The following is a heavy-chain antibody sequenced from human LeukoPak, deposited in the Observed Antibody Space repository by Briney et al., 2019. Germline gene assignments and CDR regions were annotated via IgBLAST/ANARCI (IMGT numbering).Heavy chain of an antibody. J-gene: IGHJ6*03. CDR2: ISSSSSYI. Sequence: PGGSLRLSCAASGFTFSSYSMNWVRQAPGKGLEWVSSISSSSSYIYYADSVKGRFTISRDNAKNSLYLQMNSLRAEDTAVYYCAREGGSYYFDYYYYYMDVWGKGTTVTVSS. D-gene: IGHD1-26*01. CDR3: AREGGSYYFDYYYYYMDV. V-gene: IGHV3-21*01. CDR1: GFTFSSYS.